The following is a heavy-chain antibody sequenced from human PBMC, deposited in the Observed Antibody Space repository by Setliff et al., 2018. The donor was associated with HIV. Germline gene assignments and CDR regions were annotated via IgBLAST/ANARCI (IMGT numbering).Heavy chain of an antibody. Sequence: SETLSLTCAVSGGSISSSNWWSWVRQSPGKGLEWIGEIYHSGSTNYNPSLQSRITISVDKSKNQFSLKLSSVTAADTAVFYCARGTTGYSTIWYRNGLTYYYYMDVWGKGTEVTSP. D-gene: IGHD6-13*01. V-gene: IGHV4-4*02. J-gene: IGHJ6*03. CDR1: GGSISSSNW. CDR2: IYHSGST. CDR3: ARGTTGYSTIWYRNGLTYYYYMDV.